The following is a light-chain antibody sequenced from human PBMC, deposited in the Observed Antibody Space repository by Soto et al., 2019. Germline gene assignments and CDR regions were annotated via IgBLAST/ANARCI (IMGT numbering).Light chain of an antibody. V-gene: IGLV2-14*01. CDR2: EVS. CDR3: SSYTSSRTLV. CDR1: SSDVGGYNY. Sequence: QSVLTQPPSASGSPGQSVAISCTGTSSDVGGYNYVSWYQQHPGKAPKLMIYEVSNRPSGLSNRFSGSKSGNTASLTISGLQSEDEADYYCSSYTSSRTLVFGTGTKVTVL. J-gene: IGLJ1*01.